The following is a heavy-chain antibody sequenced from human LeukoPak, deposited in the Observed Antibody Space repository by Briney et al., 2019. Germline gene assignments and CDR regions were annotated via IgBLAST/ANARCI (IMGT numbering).Heavy chain of an antibody. CDR1: GFTFSSYG. CDR3: AKEAVYDYVWGSYRYAFDI. V-gene: IGHV3-23*01. D-gene: IGHD3-16*02. Sequence: PGGSLRLSCAASGFTFSSYGMSWVRQAPGKGLEWVSAISGSGGSTYYADSVKGRFTISRDNSKNTLYLQMNSLRAEDTAVYYCAKEAVYDYVWGSYRYAFDIWGQGTMVTVSS. CDR2: ISGSGGST. J-gene: IGHJ3*02.